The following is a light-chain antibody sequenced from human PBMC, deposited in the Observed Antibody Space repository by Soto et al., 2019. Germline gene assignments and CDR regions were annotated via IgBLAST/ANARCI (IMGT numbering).Light chain of an antibody. CDR2: DAS. CDR3: QQNYSTPRT. Sequence: DIQLPQSPSTLSATAGDSVTLTCRASQSISAWLAWYQQKPGKAPKLLIYDASNLESGVPSRFSGSGSGTDFTLTISSLQPEEFATYYCQQNYSTPRTVGQGTRLEIK. V-gene: IGKV1-5*01. J-gene: IGKJ5*01. CDR1: QSISAW.